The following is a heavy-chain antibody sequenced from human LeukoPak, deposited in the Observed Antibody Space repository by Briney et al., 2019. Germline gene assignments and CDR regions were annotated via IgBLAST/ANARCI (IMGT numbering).Heavy chain of an antibody. CDR3: AKYCGSGSNPHDASDI. V-gene: IGHV3-30*04. D-gene: IGHD3-10*01. J-gene: IGHJ3*02. CDR2: ISYDGSNK. CDR1: GFTFSSYA. Sequence: PGGSLRLSCAASGFTFSSYAMHWVRQAPGKGLEGVAVISYDGSNKYYADSVKGRFTISRNNSKTTLYLQMNSLRAEDTAVYYCAKYCGSGSNPHDASDIWGQGTMVTVSS.